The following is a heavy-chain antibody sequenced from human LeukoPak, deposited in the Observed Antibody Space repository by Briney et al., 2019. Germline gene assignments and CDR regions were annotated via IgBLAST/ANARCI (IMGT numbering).Heavy chain of an antibody. CDR1: GFTFTSSA. Sequence: SVKVSCKASGFTFTSSAVQWVRQARGQCLEWIGWIVVGSGNTNYAQKFQERVTITRDMSTSTAYMELSSLRAEDTAVYYCAREPPGIAAAAPGDYWGQGTLVTVSS. J-gene: IGHJ4*02. V-gene: IGHV1-58*01. CDR2: IVVGSGNT. D-gene: IGHD6-13*01. CDR3: AREPPGIAAAAPGDY.